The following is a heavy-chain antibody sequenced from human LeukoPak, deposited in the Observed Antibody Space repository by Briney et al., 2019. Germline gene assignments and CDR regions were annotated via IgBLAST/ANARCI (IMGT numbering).Heavy chain of an antibody. J-gene: IGHJ4*02. CDR3: TRDHRDDWNPGYYFDY. CDR2: IKTKVYGGTT. Sequence: PGGSLRLSCAASGFAFGDFAMNWVRQAPGQGLGWVGFIKTKVYGGTTEYAASVKGRFTISRDDSKAIAYLQMNSLKTEDTAVYYCTRDHRDDWNPGYYFDYWGQGTLVTVSS. V-gene: IGHV3-49*04. D-gene: IGHD1-1*01. CDR1: GFAFGDFA.